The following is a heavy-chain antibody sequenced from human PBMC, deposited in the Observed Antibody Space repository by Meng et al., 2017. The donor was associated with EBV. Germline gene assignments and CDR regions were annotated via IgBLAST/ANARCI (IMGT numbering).Heavy chain of an antibody. Sequence: QVQLQESGPGLVKPSETLSLTCTVSGGSVNNESYYWGWIRQPPGKGLEYIGYIYYTGSTNYNSSLKSRVTISLDKSKNQFSLKLTSLTAADTAIYYCARGDYTNYPRLFDTWEQGTLVTVSS. CDR2: IYYTGST. V-gene: IGHV4-61*01. D-gene: IGHD4-11*01. CDR3: ARGDYTNYPRLFDT. CDR1: GGSVNNESYY. J-gene: IGHJ5*02.